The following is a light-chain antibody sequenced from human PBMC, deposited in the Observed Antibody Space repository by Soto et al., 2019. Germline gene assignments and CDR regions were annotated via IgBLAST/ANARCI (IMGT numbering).Light chain of an antibody. CDR3: SSYTSSSTYV. Sequence: QSALTQPPSVSGSPGQSVTISCTVTSSDVGDYEHVSWYQQAPGTAPKLMISEVSNWPSGVSNRFSGSKSGNTASLTISGLQAEDEADYYCSSYTSSSTYVFGTGTKLTVL. CDR1: SSDVGDYEH. V-gene: IGLV2-18*02. CDR2: EVS. J-gene: IGLJ1*01.